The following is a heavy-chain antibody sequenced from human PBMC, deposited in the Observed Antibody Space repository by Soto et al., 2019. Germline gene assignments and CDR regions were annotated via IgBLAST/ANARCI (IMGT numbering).Heavy chain of an antibody. Sequence: PSETLSLTCAVSGGSISSNNWWCLRRQPPGKGLEWIGEIYHSGSTNYNPSFKSRVTISVDKSKSQFSLKLSSVTAADTAVYYCARNSYVTGGGYCEYWGQGTRVTVSS. CDR3: ARNSYVTGGGYCEY. V-gene: IGHV4-4*02. D-gene: IGHD2-8*02. J-gene: IGHJ4*02. CDR1: GGSISSNNW. CDR2: IYHSGST.